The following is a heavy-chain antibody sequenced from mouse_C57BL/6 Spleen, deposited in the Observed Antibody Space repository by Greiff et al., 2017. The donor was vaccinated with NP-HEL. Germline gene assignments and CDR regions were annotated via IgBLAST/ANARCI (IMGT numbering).Heavy chain of an antibody. CDR1: GYSFTGYY. CDR3: ARRDYSNYYYAMDY. V-gene: IGHV1-42*01. D-gene: IGHD2-5*01. CDR2: INPSTGGT. J-gene: IGHJ4*01. Sequence: VQLQQSGPELVKPGASVKISCKASGYSFTGYYMNWVKQSPEKSLEWIGEINPSTGGTTYNQKFKAKATLTVDKSSSTAYMQLKSLTSEDSAVYYCARRDYSNYYYAMDYWGQGTSVTVSS.